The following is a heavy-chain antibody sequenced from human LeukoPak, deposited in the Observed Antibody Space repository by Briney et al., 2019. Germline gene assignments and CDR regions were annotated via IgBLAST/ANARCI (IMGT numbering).Heavy chain of an antibody. Sequence: GGSLRLSCAASGFPFSNAWMHWVRQAPGKGLEWVGRIKSKAHGGTTDYAAPVKGRFTISRDDSKNTLYLQMNSLKTEDTAVYYCWDTNWNGDWDYWGQGTLVTVSS. CDR3: WDTNWNGDWDY. J-gene: IGHJ4*02. CDR1: GFPFSNAW. D-gene: IGHD1-1*01. V-gene: IGHV3-15*01. CDR2: IKSKAHGGTT.